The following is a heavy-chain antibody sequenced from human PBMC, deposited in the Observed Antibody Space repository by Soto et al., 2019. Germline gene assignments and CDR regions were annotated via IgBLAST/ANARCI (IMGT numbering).Heavy chain of an antibody. Sequence: GGSLRLSCTASGFIFNSHWMSWVRQAPGKGLEWVSYISSSSSTIYYADSVKGRFTISRDNAKNSLYLQMNSLRDEDTAVYYCARDLGMYYYDSSGPSFDYWGQGTLVTVSS. CDR3: ARDLGMYYYDSSGPSFDY. CDR2: ISSSSSTI. CDR1: GFIFNSHW. J-gene: IGHJ4*02. V-gene: IGHV3-48*02. D-gene: IGHD3-22*01.